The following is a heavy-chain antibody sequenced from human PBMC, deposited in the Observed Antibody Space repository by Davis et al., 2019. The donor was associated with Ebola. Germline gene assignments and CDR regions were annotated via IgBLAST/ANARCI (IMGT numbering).Heavy chain of an antibody. CDR2: IYTSGST. CDR1: GDSFRGYL. Sequence: MPSETLSLTCAVYGDSFRGYLWSWIRQPAGKGLEWIGRIYTSGSTNYNPSLKSRVTMSVDTSKNQFSLKLSSVTAADTAVYYCARTDYGDFTGGYYFDYWGQGTLVTVSS. J-gene: IGHJ4*02. V-gene: IGHV4-59*10. D-gene: IGHD4-17*01. CDR3: ARTDYGDFTGGYYFDY.